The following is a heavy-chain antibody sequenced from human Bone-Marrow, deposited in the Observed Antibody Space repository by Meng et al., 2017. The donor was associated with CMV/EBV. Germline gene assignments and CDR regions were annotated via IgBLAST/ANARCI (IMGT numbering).Heavy chain of an antibody. CDR1: GFTFSSYT. CDR2: ISSSSSTI. J-gene: IGHJ4*02. Sequence: GESLKISCAASGFTFSSYTMNWVRQAPGKGLEWISYISSSSSTIYYADSVKGRFTISRDNAKNSLYLQMNSLRADDTAVYYCATTYCGGDCYSRGLGYWGQGTLVTVSS. CDR3: ATTYCGGDCYSRGLGY. D-gene: IGHD2-21*01. V-gene: IGHV3-48*04.